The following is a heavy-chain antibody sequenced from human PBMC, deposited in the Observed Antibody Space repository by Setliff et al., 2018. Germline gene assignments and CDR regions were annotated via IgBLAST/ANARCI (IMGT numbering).Heavy chain of an antibody. CDR1: GYTFNNYG. J-gene: IGHJ4*02. CDR3: LRLVRYCTKIARQATSGDEV. D-gene: IGHD2-8*01. CDR2: INNYSFKT. Sequence: GASVKVSCKASGYTFNNYGITWVRQAPGQGLEWMGWINNYSFKTTYSQKFLDRVTMTTDTSTNTGYLELRGLRSDDTAVYYCLRLVRYCTKIARQATSGDEVWGLGTLVTVSS. V-gene: IGHV1-18*01.